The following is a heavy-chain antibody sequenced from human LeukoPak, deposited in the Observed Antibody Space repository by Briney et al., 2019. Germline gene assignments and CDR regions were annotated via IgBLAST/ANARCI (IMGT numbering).Heavy chain of an antibody. CDR3: VRGRYSSGWFKDKNWFDP. CDR1: GGSFSGYY. J-gene: IGHJ5*02. Sequence: SETLSLTCAVYGGSFSGYYWSWIRQPPGKGLEWIAYIYHSGTTYYNPSLKSRATISVDTSKNQFSLKLSSVTAADTAVYYCVRGRYSSGWFKDKNWFDPWGQGIPVTVSS. D-gene: IGHD6-19*01. CDR2: IYHSGTT. V-gene: IGHV4-34*11.